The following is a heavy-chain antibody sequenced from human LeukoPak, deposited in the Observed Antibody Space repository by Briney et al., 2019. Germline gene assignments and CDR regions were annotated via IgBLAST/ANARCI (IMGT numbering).Heavy chain of an antibody. J-gene: IGHJ4*02. Sequence: GASVKVSCKASGGTFSSYAISWVRQAPGQGLEWMGRIIPILGIANYAQKFQGRVTITADKSTSTAYMELSSLGSEDTAVYYCARDEGGSSTEDWGQGTLVTVSS. CDR2: IIPILGIA. D-gene: IGHD1-26*01. CDR1: GGTFSSYA. V-gene: IGHV1-69*04. CDR3: ARDEGGSSTED.